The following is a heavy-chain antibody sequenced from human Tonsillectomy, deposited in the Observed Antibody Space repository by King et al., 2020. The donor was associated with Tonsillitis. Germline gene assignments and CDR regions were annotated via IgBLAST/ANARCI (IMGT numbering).Heavy chain of an antibody. V-gene: IGHV3-48*01. Sequence: VQLVESGGGLVRPGGSLRLSCAASGFTFSSYTMNWVRQAPGKGLEWVSYISSSSSTIYYADSVKGRFTISRDNAKNSLYLQMNSLRAEDTAVYYCARDPWATAVAGYGRDGWGQGTTVTVSS. CDR2: ISSSSSTI. D-gene: IGHD6-19*01. J-gene: IGHJ6*02. CDR3: ARDPWATAVAGYGRDG. CDR1: GFTFSSYT.